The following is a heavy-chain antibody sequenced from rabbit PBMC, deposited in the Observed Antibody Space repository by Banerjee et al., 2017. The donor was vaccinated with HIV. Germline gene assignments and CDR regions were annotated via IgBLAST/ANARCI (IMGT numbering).Heavy chain of an antibody. CDR3: ARDAGSGPYIDGYFNL. CDR2: INAITGKA. D-gene: IGHD8-1*01. J-gene: IGHJ4*01. Sequence: QEQLVESGGGLVKPGASLTLSCKASGFAFSEKAVMCWVRQAPGKGLTWIACINAITGKAVYASWAKGRFTFSRTSSTTVTLQMTSLTVADTATYFCARDAGSGPYIDGYFNLWGPGTLVTVS. CDR1: GFAFSEKAV. V-gene: IGHV1S45*01.